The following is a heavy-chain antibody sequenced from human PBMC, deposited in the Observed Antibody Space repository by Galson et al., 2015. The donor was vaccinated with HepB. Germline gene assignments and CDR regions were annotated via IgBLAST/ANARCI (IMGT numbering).Heavy chain of an antibody. Sequence: SGAEVKKPGESLRISCKGSGYSFTSYWISWVRQMPGKGLEWMGRIDPSDSYTNYSPSFQGHVTISADKSISTAYLQWSSLKASDTAMYYCARHLGGDYGPYYYYYGMDVWGQGTTVTVSS. CDR2: IDPSDSYT. V-gene: IGHV5-10-1*01. CDR3: ARHLGGDYGPYYYYYGMDV. CDR1: GYSFTSYW. D-gene: IGHD4-17*01. J-gene: IGHJ6*02.